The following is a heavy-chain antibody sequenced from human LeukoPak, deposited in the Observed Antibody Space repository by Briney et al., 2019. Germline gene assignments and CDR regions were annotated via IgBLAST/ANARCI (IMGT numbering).Heavy chain of an antibody. CDR2: IIPFFGTA. V-gene: IGHV1-69*05. J-gene: IGHJ6*03. CDR3: ARGDYDSSGYYRYYYYMDV. CDR1: GGTFSSYA. Sequence: SVKVSCKASGGTFSSYAIRWVRQAPGQGLEWMGGIIPFFGTANYAQKFQGRVTITTDESTSTAYMELSSLRSEDTAVYYCARGDYDSSGYYRYYYYMDVWGKGTTVTVSS. D-gene: IGHD3-22*01.